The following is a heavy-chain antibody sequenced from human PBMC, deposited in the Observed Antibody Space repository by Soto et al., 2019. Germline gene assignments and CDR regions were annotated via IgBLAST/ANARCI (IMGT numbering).Heavy chain of an antibody. D-gene: IGHD1-1*01. CDR3: ARGGLEPFDY. CDR1: GFTFSDEW. Sequence: EVQLVESGGGLVQSGGSLRLSCATSGFTFSDEWMQWVRQAPWKGMVWVSRINKDGSYRNYADFVEGRFNISRDDAKSELYLQMDRLRAEDTAVYYCARGGLEPFDYLGQGALVTVSS. J-gene: IGHJ4*02. CDR2: INKDGSYR. V-gene: IGHV3-74*01.